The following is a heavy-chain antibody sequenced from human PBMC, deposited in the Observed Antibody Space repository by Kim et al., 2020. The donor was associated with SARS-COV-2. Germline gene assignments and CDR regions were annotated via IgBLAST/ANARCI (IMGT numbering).Heavy chain of an antibody. CDR1: GGSISSYY. CDR2: IYYSGST. D-gene: IGHD3-3*01. V-gene: IGHV4-59*13. J-gene: IGHJ5*02. Sequence: SETLSLTCTVSGGSISSYYWSWIRQPPGKGLEWIGYIYYSGSTNYNPSLQSRVTISVDTSKNQFSLKLSSVTAADTAVYYCARAVRGIFGVVNWFDPWG. CDR3: ARAVRGIFGVVNWFDP.